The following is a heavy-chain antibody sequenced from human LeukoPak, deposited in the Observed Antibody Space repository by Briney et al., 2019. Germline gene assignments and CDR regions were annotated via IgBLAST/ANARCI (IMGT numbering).Heavy chain of an antibody. Sequence: GASVKVSCKVSGYTLTELSMHWVRQAPGKGLEGMGGFNPEDGETIYAQKFQGRVTMTEDTSTETAYTELSSLRSEDPAGYYCATPAHRGDYGAFWYSWGQGTLVTVSP. CDR2: FNPEDGET. D-gene: IGHD4-17*01. J-gene: IGHJ4*02. CDR3: ATPAHRGDYGAFWYS. CDR1: GYTLTELS. V-gene: IGHV1-24*01.